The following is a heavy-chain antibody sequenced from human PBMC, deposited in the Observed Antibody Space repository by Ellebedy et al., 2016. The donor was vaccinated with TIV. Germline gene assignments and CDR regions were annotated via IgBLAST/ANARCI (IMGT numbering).Heavy chain of an antibody. J-gene: IGHJ4*02. CDR3: AREATNYYDSRGYYTH. CDR2: INPSGGST. Sequence: ASVKVSXXASGYTFTSYYMHWVRQAPGQGLEWMGIINPSGGSTSYAQKFQGRVTMTRDTSTSTVYMELSSLRSEDTAVYYCAREATNYYDSRGYYTHWGQGTLVTVSS. D-gene: IGHD3-22*01. CDR1: GYTFTSYY. V-gene: IGHV1-46*01.